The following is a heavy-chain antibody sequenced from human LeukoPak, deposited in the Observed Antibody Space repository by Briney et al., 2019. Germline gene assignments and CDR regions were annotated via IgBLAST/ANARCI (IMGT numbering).Heavy chain of an antibody. CDR3: ARKEGFIAAAGPSPYPFDY. D-gene: IGHD6-13*01. V-gene: IGHV3-21*01. CDR2: ISSSSSYI. CDR1: GFTFSSYS. Sequence: GGSLRLSCAASGFTFSSYSMNWVRQAPGKGLEWVSSISSSSSYIYYADSVKGRFTISRDNAKNSLFLQMNSLRAEDTAVYYCARKEGFIAAAGPSPYPFDYWGQGTLVTVSS. J-gene: IGHJ4*02.